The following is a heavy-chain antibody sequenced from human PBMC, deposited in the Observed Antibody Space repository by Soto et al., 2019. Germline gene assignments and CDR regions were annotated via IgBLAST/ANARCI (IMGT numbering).Heavy chain of an antibody. J-gene: IGHJ4*02. CDR1: GYTFTSYY. Sequence: ASVKVSCKASGYTFTSYYLHWMRQAPGQGLEWMGIINPSGGSTSYAQKFQGRVTMTRDTSTTTVYMELSSLRSADTAVYYCARESYYGSGATVVGYWGLGTLVTVSS. D-gene: IGHD3-10*01. V-gene: IGHV1-46*01. CDR2: INPSGGST. CDR3: ARESYYGSGATVVGY.